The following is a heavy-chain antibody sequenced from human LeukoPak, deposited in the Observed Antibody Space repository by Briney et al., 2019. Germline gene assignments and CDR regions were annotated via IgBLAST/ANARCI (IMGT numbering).Heavy chain of an antibody. D-gene: IGHD3-10*01. CDR3: ARDLSGVISY. Sequence: PSQTLSLTCTVSGASISSGGYYWSWIRQHPGKGLEWLGYIYYSGSTYYNPSLKSRVNISLDTSKNQFSLKLSSVTAADTAVYYSARDLSGVISYWGQGTLVTVSS. CDR1: GASISSGGYY. V-gene: IGHV4-31*03. CDR2: IYYSGST. J-gene: IGHJ4*02.